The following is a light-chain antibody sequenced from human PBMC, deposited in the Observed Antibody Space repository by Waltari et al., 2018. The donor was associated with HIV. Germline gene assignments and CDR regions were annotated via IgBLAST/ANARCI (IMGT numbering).Light chain of an antibody. V-gene: IGKV3-20*01. CDR2: DAS. CDR3: QQYGSLYT. Sequence: VLTQSTGTLSLSPGERATLSCRASQRFSRSYLAWYQQKPGQAPRLLIYDASSRATGIPDRFGGSGSGTDFILTISRLEPEDFAVYYCQQYGSLYTFGQGTKLEIK. J-gene: IGKJ2*01. CDR1: QRFSRSY.